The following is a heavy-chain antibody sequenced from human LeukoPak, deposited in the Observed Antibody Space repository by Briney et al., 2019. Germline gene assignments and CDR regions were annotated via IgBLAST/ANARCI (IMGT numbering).Heavy chain of an antibody. D-gene: IGHD6-19*01. CDR2: INPSGGSA. V-gene: IGHV1-46*01. Sequence: ASVKVSCKASGYTFTSHYMYWVRQAPGQGLEWMGVINPSGGSATYAQKFQGRVTLTRDTSTRTVYMELRSLRSDDTAVYYCARQGGYSSAIRMGYWGQGTLVTVSS. CDR1: GYTFTSHY. J-gene: IGHJ4*02. CDR3: ARQGGYSSAIRMGY.